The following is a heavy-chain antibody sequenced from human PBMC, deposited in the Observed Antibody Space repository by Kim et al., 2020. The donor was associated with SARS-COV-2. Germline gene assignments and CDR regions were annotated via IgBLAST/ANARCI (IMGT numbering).Heavy chain of an antibody. Sequence: SETLSLTCTVSSGSISSSSYYWGWIRQPPGKGLEWIGSIYYSGSTYYNPSLKSRVTISVDTSKNQFSLKLSSVTAADTAVYYCARDRGSGYDFPSGAFDYWGQGTLVTVSS. CDR1: SGSISSSSYY. V-gene: IGHV4-39*07. D-gene: IGHD5-12*01. J-gene: IGHJ4*02. CDR2: IYYSGST. CDR3: ARDRGSGYDFPSGAFDY.